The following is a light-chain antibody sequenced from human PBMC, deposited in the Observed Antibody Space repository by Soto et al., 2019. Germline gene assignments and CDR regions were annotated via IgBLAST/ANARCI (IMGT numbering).Light chain of an antibody. V-gene: IGKV3D-15*01. CDR2: SAS. J-gene: IGKJ4*01. CDR3: RQYNNWPPLT. CDR1: QSVSRS. Sequence: EIVLTQSPATLSLSPWDRATLSCRASQSVSRSLTWYQQKPGQAPRLLIYSASTRATGTPARFSGSGSGTEFTLTISRLQSEDFAVYYCRQYNNWPPLTFGGGTKVDIK.